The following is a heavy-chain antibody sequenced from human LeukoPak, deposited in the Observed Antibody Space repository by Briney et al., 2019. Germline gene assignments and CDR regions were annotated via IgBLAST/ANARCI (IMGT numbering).Heavy chain of an antibody. Sequence: HTGGSLRFSGAASGFTFSNYWMTWVGQAPGKGLEWVAHINQDGGEEHYMASAKARFTISRDNAKNSLYLQMNSLRAEDTAVYYCARVRYSGYADFDYWGQGTLVTVSS. J-gene: IGHJ4*02. CDR3: ARVRYSGYADFDY. CDR2: INQDGGEE. D-gene: IGHD5-12*01. V-gene: IGHV3-7*01. CDR1: GFTFSNYW.